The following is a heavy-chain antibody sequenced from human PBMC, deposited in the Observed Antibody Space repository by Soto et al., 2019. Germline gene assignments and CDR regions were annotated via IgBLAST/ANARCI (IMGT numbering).Heavy chain of an antibody. D-gene: IGHD3-22*01. CDR1: GDSVSTNTAT. J-gene: IGHJ4*02. Sequence: SQTLSLTCDISGDSVSTNTATWDWIRQSPSRGLEWLGRTYYRSRWYFDYAVSVKSRITISPDISNNQVSLQLTSVTPDDTAIYYCARLTLAQDSSGYHIFDYWGLGTLVTVSS. V-gene: IGHV6-1*01. CDR2: TYYRSRWYF. CDR3: ARLTLAQDSSGYHIFDY.